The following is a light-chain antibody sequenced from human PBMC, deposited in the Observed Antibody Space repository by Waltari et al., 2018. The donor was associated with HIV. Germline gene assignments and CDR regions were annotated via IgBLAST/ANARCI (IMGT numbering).Light chain of an antibody. CDR1: NRYKY. CDR3: CSFTRTSGFAFYV. Sequence: QSALTQPASVSVSPGQSITISCTGTNRYKYVFCDQHHPGKAPKLLIFEDTKRPSGVSYLFSGYKSGDRAPLTISGLQADDEADYYCCSFTRTSGFAFYVFGPGTTVTVL. V-gene: IGLV2-23*02. J-gene: IGLJ1*01. CDR2: EDT.